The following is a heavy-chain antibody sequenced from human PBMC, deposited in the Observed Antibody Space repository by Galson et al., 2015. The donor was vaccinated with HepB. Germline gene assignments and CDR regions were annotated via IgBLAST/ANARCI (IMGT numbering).Heavy chain of an antibody. CDR1: GYTLTELA. V-gene: IGHV1-24*01. CDR3: TSFIAMVPESSY. CDR2: FDPEDGET. Sequence: SVKVSCKVSGYTLTELAMHWVRQAPGKGLEWVGGFDPEDGETIYAQKFQGRVTMTEDTSTDTAYMELSSLRSEDTAVYYCTSFIAMVPESSYWGQGTLVTVSS. D-gene: IGHD3-10*01. J-gene: IGHJ4*02.